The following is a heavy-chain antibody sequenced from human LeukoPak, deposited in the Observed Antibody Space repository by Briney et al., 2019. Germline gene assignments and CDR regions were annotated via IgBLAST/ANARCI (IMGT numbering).Heavy chain of an antibody. CDR2: IYTSGST. J-gene: IGHJ6*03. CDR1: GGSISSGSYY. Sequence: PSETLSLTCTVSGGSISSGSYYWSWIRQPAGKGLEWIGRIYTSGSTNYNPSLKSRVTISVDTSKNQFSLKLSSVTAADTAVYYCARDQYYYYMDVWGKGTTVTISS. V-gene: IGHV4-61*02. CDR3: ARDQYYYYMDV.